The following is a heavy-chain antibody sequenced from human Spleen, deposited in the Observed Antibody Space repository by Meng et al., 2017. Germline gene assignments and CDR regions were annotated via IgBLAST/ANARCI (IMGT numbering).Heavy chain of an antibody. Sequence: SETLSLTCTVSGYSISSGYYWGWIRQPPGKGLEWIGSIYYSGSTYYNPSLKSRVTISVDTSKNQFSLKLSSVTAADTAMYYCARDEDISAAGKLFGDYWGQGTLVTVSS. J-gene: IGHJ4*02. CDR1: GYSISSGYY. D-gene: IGHD6-13*01. CDR3: ARDEDISAAGKLFGDY. CDR2: IYYSGST. V-gene: IGHV4-38-2*02.